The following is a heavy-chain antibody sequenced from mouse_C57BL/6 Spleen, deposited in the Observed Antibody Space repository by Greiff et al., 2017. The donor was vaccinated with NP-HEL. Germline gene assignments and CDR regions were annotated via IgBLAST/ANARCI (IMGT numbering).Heavy chain of an antibody. CDR2: IDPETGGT. D-gene: IGHD1-1*01. CDR3: TRYYYGSRGYAMDY. CDR1: GYTFTDYE. Sequence: VQLQQSGAELVRPGASVTLSCKASGYTFTDYEMHWVKQTPVHGLEWIGAIDPETGGTAYNQKFKGKAILTADKSSSTAYMELRSLTSEDSAVYYCTRYYYGSRGYAMDYWGQGTSVTVSS. V-gene: IGHV1-15*01. J-gene: IGHJ4*01.